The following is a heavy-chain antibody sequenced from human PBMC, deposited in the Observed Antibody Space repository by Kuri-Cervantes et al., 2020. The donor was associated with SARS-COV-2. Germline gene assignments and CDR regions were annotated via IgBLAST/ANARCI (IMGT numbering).Heavy chain of an antibody. J-gene: IGHJ3*02. Sequence: GESLKISCAASGFTFSNAWMSWVRQAPGKGLEWVSYISSSGSTIYYADSVKGRFTISRDNAKNSLDLQMNSLRAEDTAVYYCARYGPGDNWNERDAFDIWGQGTMVTVSS. CDR2: ISSSGSTI. CDR3: ARYGPGDNWNERDAFDI. CDR1: GFTFSNAW. V-gene: IGHV3-11*04. D-gene: IGHD1-20*01.